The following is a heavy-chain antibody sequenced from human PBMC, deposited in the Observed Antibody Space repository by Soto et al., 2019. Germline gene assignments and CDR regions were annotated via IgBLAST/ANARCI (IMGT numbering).Heavy chain of an antibody. V-gene: IGHV3-23*01. D-gene: IGHD1-20*01. CDR2: ITGSGDYT. J-gene: IGHJ4*02. Sequence: EVQLLESVGGLIQPGGSLRLSCVASGFTFSIYNMNWVRQAPGKWMEWVSVITGSGDYTNYEDSVKGRFTISRDNSKNTLYLQMTSLRAEDTAMYFCARRITSTFDYWRQGSLGPVS. CDR1: GFTFSIYN. CDR3: ARRITSTFDY.